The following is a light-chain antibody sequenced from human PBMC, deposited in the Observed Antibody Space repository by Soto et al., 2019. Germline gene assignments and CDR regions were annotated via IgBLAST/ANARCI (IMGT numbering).Light chain of an antibody. V-gene: IGKV2-30*01. Sequence: ASKYCRSTQSLVSSDGNTYLTWLQQRPGQSPRRLIYRVSGRESGVPDRFSGVGSGTDFTLDLRSVEAEDVGLYYCVPGSPSPGRFGEGTKVDIK. CDR3: VPGSPSPGR. CDR1: QSLVSSDGNTY. J-gene: IGKJ1*01. CDR2: RVS.